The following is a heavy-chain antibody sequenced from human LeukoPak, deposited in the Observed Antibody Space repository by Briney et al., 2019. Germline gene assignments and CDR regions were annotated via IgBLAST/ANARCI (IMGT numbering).Heavy chain of an antibody. CDR2: INHSGNT. V-gene: IGHV4-34*01. D-gene: IGHD2-21*02. Sequence: SETLSLTCAVYGGSFSVYYWSWIRQPPGKGLEWIGEINHSGNTNYNPSLKSRVTISVDTSKNQFSLKLSSVTAADTAVYYCARGGFYCGGDCYVDYWGQGTLVPVSS. CDR3: ARGGFYCGGDCYVDY. J-gene: IGHJ4*02. CDR1: GGSFSVYY.